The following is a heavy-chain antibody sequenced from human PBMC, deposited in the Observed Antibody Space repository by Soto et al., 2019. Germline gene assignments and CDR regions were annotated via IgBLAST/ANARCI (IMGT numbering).Heavy chain of an antibody. Sequence: SVKVSCKASAGTFSSYAISWVRQAPGQGLEWMGGIIPIFGTANYAQKFQGRVTITADESTSTAYMELSSLRSEDTAVYYCASAYCSGGSCYPWYAFDIWGQGTMVTVSS. D-gene: IGHD2-15*01. CDR2: IIPIFGTA. J-gene: IGHJ3*02. CDR3: ASAYCSGGSCYPWYAFDI. V-gene: IGHV1-69*13. CDR1: AGTFSSYA.